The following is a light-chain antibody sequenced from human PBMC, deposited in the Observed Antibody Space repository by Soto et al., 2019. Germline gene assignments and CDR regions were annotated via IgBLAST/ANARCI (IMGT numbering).Light chain of an antibody. V-gene: IGKV3-11*01. CDR2: DAS. J-gene: IGKJ4*01. Sequence: EIVLTQSPATLSLSPGEKATLSCRASQTISSYLAWYQQKPGQAPRLLIYDASNRATGIPARFSGSGSGTDFTLTISSLEPEDFAVYYCQQRYDWPPTFGGGTKVDIK. CDR3: QQRYDWPPT. CDR1: QTISSY.